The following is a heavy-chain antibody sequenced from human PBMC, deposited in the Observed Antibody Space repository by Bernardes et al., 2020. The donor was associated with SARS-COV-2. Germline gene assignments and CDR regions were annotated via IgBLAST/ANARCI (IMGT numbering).Heavy chain of an antibody. CDR3: ALPPSNYDRYGMDV. D-gene: IGHD3-22*01. V-gene: IGHV3-23*01. CDR1: GFTFSSYA. CDR2: ISATGGGT. J-gene: IGHJ6*02. Sequence: GGSLRLSCAASGFTFSSYALTWVRQAPGKGLEWISAISATGGGTYYADSVKGRFTISRDNSKNTSISTAYMELSRLRSDDTAMYYCALPPSNYDRYGMDVWGQGTTVTVSS.